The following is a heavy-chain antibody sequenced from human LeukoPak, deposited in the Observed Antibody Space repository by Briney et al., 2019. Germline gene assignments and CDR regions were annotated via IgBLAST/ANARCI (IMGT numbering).Heavy chain of an antibody. CDR2: IGVAGDT. V-gene: IGHV3-13*01. CDR3: ARGPTHLYYGMDV. Sequence: GGSLRLSCAASGFTVSNSDIHWVRQSTGGGLEWVSTIGVAGDTYYSASVKGRFTIPRDNARNSLFLQMFSLKAEDTAVYYCARGPTHLYYGMDVWGPGTTVTVSS. J-gene: IGHJ6*02. D-gene: IGHD1-1*01. CDR1: GFTVSNSD.